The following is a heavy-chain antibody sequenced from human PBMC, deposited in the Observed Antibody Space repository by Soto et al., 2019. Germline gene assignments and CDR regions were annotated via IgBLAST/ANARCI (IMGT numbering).Heavy chain of an antibody. CDR3: ARGQRFYDWFDR. D-gene: IGHD3-3*01. CDR2: VYSSGGT. CDR1: GGSMTSYY. V-gene: IGHV4-4*07. J-gene: IGHJ5*02. Sequence: PSETLSLTCTVSGGSMTSYYWTLMRQPAGKGLEWIGRVYSSGGTHYNPSLKSRVTISLDTSKNQFSLRLLSVTDADTAVYFCARGQRFYDWFDRWGKGTVVTVSS.